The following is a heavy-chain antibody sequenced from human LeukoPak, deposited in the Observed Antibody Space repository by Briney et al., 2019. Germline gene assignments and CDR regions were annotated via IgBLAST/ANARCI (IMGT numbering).Heavy chain of an antibody. CDR3: AKEGYSGYDWGNWFDP. J-gene: IGHJ5*02. CDR2: ISGSGGST. D-gene: IGHD5-12*01. V-gene: IGHV3-23*01. CDR1: GFTFSSYA. Sequence: GGSLRLSCAASGFTFSSYAMSWVCQAPGKGLEWVSAISGSGGSTYYADSVKGRFTISRDNSKNTLYLQMNSLRAEDTAVYYCAKEGYSGYDWGNWFDPWGQGTLVTVSS.